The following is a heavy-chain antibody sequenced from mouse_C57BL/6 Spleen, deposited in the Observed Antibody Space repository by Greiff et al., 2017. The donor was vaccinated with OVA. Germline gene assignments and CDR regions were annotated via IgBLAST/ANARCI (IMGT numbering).Heavy chain of an antibody. V-gene: IGHV1-26*01. D-gene: IGHD1-1*01. CDR3: ARHGSEYYFDY. CDR2: INPNNGGT. CDR1: GYTFTDYY. Sequence: EVQLQQSGPELVKPGASVKISCKASGYTFTDYYMNWVKQSHGKSLEWIGDINPNNGGTSYNQKFKGKATLTVDKSSSTAYMELRSLTSEDSAVYYCARHGSEYYFDYWGQGTTLTVSS. J-gene: IGHJ2*01.